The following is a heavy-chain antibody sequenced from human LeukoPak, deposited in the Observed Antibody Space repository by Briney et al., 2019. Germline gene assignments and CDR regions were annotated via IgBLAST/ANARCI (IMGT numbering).Heavy chain of an antibody. CDR1: GGPISSDY. D-gene: IGHD3-10*01. CDR2: IYYSGST. Sequence: PSETLSLTCTVSGGPISSDYWSWIRQPPGKGLELIGCIYYSGSTTYNPSLKSRVTISKVTSNNQFSLKVSSVTAADTAVYYCARIAYYGSGYYMDVWGKGTTVTVSS. CDR3: ARIAYYGSGYYMDV. V-gene: IGHV4-59*01. J-gene: IGHJ6*03.